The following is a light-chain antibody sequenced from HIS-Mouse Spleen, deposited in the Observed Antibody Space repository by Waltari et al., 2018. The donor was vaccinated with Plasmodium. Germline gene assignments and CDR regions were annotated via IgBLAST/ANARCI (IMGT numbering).Light chain of an antibody. CDR2: LGS. CDR1: QSLLHSNGYNY. CDR3: MQALQTPRYT. J-gene: IGKJ2*01. V-gene: IGKV2-28*01. Sequence: DIVMTQSPLSLPVTPGEPASISCRSSQSLLHSNGYNYLDWYLQKPGQSPQLLIYLGSNRAAGVADRFSGRGSGTDFTLKISRVEAEDVGVYYCMQALQTPRYTFGQGTKLEIK.